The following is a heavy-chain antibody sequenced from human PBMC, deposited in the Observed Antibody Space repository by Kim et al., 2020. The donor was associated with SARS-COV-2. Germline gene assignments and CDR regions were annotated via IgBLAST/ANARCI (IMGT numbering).Heavy chain of an antibody. V-gene: IGHV4-34*01. D-gene: IGHD2-15*01. CDR2: INHSGST. J-gene: IGHJ5*02. CDR1: GGSFSGYY. CDR3: ARGCPRGGSCRNWFDP. Sequence: SETLSLTCAVYGGSFSGYYWSWIRQPPGKGLEWIGEINHSGSTNYNPSLKSRVTISVDTSKNQFSLKLSSVTAADTAVYYCARGCPRGGSCRNWFDPWGQGTLVTVSS.